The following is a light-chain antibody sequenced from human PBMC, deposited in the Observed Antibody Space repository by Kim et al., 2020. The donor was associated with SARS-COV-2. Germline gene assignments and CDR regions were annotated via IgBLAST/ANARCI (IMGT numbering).Light chain of an antibody. J-gene: IGKJ2*01. CDR2: GAS. V-gene: IGKV3-20*01. CDR3: QQYGTSPYT. CDR1: QRVSSSY. Sequence: SQGERDPLPCRASQRVSSSYLAWYQQKPGQAPRLLIYGASSRATGIPDRFSGSGSGTDFTLTISRLEPEDFAVYYCQQYGTSPYTFGQGTKLEI.